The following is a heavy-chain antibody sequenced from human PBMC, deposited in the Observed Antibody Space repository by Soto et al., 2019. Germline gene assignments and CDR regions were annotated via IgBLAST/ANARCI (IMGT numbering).Heavy chain of an antibody. V-gene: IGHV5-51*01. CDR2: IYPGDSDT. CDR3: ARQSGGSSQYNWFDP. Sequence: PGCSLKISSKGSGYSFTSYWIGCVRQRPGKGLEWMVIIYPGDSDTRYSPSFQGQVTISADKSISTAYLQWSSLKAADTAMYYCARQSGGSSQYNWFDPWGQGTLVTVSS. CDR1: GYSFTSYW. D-gene: IGHD2-15*01. J-gene: IGHJ5*02.